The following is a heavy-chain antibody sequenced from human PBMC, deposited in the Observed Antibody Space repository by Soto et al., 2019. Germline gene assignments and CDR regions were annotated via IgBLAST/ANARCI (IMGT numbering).Heavy chain of an antibody. Sequence: PSETLSLTCTVSGGSISSYYWSWIRQPPGKGLEWIGYIYYSGSTNYNPSLKSRVTISVDTSKNQFSLKLSSVTAADTAVYYCARVIITMVRGVIIFSYGMDVWGQGTTVTVSS. D-gene: IGHD3-10*01. J-gene: IGHJ6*02. CDR1: GGSISSYY. CDR3: ARVIITMVRGVIIFSYGMDV. CDR2: IYYSGST. V-gene: IGHV4-59*01.